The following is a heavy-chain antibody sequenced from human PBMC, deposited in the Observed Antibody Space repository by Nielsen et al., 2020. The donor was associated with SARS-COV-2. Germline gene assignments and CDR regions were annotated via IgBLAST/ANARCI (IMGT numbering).Heavy chain of an antibody. Sequence: GESLKISCAASGFTFSSYGMHWVRQAPGKGLEWVAVISYDGSNKYYADSVQGRFTISRDNSKNTLYLQMNSRRAEDTAVYYCEKVIQKWELLGGGGFDYWGQGTLVTVSS. CDR3: EKVIQKWELLGGGGFDY. J-gene: IGHJ4*02. V-gene: IGHV3-30*18. D-gene: IGHD1-26*01. CDR2: ISYDGSNK. CDR1: GFTFSSYG.